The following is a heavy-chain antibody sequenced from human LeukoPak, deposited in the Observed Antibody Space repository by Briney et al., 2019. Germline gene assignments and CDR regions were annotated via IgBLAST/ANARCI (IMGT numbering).Heavy chain of an antibody. CDR3: ARMAFSKYHYYMDV. D-gene: IGHD4-11*01. Sequence: ASVKVSCKASGYTFTSYGISWVRQAPGQGLEWMGWISAYNGNTNYSQKFQGRVTVTSDTSTSTAYMELRSLKSDDTAVYFCARMAFSKYHYYMDVWGKGTTVTVSS. J-gene: IGHJ6*03. CDR1: GYTFTSYG. CDR2: ISAYNGNT. V-gene: IGHV1-18*01.